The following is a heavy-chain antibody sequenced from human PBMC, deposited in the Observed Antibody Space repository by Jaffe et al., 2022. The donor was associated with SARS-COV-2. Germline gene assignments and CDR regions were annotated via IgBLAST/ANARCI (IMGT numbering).Heavy chain of an antibody. CDR2: IYASGST. D-gene: IGHD1-1*01. Sequence: QVQLLESGPGLVKPPQTLSLTCTVSGGSISSGSYYWSWIRQPAGKGLEWIGRIYASGSTNYNPSLKSRVAISRDTSTNQFLLRLSSVTASDTAVYYCARAGGNYRMDVWGQGTTVTVSS. CDR3: ARAGGNYRMDV. CDR1: GGSISSGSYY. V-gene: IGHV4-61*02. J-gene: IGHJ6*02.